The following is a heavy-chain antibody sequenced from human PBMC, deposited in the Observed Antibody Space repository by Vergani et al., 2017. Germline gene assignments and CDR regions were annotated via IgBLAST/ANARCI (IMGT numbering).Heavy chain of an antibody. V-gene: IGHV4-61*02. CDR2: IYTSGST. CDR1: GGSISSGSYY. CDR3: ATGDRRYYYYYYGMDV. D-gene: IGHD3-22*01. Sequence: QVQLQESGPGLVKPSQTLSLTCTVSGGSISSGSYYWSWIRQPAGKGLEWIGRIYTSGSTNYNPSLKSRVTISVDTSKNQFSLKLSSVTAADTAVYYCATGDRRYYYYYYGMDVWGQGTTVTVSS. J-gene: IGHJ6*02.